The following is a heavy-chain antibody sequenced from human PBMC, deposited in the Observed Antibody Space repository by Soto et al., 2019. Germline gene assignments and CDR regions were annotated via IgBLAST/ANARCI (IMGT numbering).Heavy chain of an antibody. Sequence: QVQLQESGPGLVKPSQTLSLTCTVSGDSITTDGYSWTWIRQHPGKGLEYIGYIYYSGSTHYRPSLKSRLTILMDTSKIQFSLKMRSVTAADTAVYYCARGVEGRLASFDCWGQGTLVSVSS. CDR3: ARGVEGRLASFDC. CDR2: IYYSGST. J-gene: IGHJ4*02. D-gene: IGHD6-25*01. V-gene: IGHV4-31*03. CDR1: GDSITTDGYS.